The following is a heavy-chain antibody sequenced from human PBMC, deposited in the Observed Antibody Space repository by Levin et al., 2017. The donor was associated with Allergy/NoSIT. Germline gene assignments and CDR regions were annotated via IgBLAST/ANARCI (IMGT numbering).Heavy chain of an antibody. V-gene: IGHV1-2*02. CDR3: AREIVGQWLVRGEYFQH. D-gene: IGHD6-19*01. J-gene: IGHJ1*01. CDR2: INPNSGGT. Sequence: VASVKVSCKASGYTFTGYYMHWVRQAPGQGLEWMGWINPNSGGTNYAQKFQGRVTMTRDTSISTAYMELSRLRSDDTAVYYCAREIVGQWLVRGEYFQHWGQGTLVTVSS. CDR1: GYTFTGYY.